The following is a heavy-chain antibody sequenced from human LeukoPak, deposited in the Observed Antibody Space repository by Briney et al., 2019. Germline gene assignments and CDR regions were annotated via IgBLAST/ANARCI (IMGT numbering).Heavy chain of an antibody. D-gene: IGHD5/OR15-5a*01. V-gene: IGHV3-48*04. J-gene: IGHJ4*02. Sequence: PGGSLRLSCAASGFTFSHYGVHWVRQAPGKGLEWVSYITSDSRTIHYADSVKGRFTISRDNSKSSMYMQMNSLRAEDTAVYYCARSVQGPFDFRGQGTLVTVSS. CDR1: GFTFSHYG. CDR3: ARSVQGPFDF. CDR2: ITSDSRTI.